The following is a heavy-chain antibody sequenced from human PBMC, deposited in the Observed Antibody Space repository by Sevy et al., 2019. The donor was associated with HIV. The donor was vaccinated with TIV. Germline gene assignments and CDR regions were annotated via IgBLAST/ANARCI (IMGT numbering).Heavy chain of an antibody. Sequence: SLKISCKASGGTFSSYGISWVRQAPGQGLEWMGGIIPILGTVNDEQKFQGRVTITADESTKTAYMELSSLRSEDTAVYYCARGGGAGWYYFDYWGQETLVTVSS. D-gene: IGHD6-19*01. V-gene: IGHV1-69*01. J-gene: IGHJ4*02. CDR3: ARGGGAGWYYFDY. CDR2: IIPILGTV. CDR1: GGTFSSYG.